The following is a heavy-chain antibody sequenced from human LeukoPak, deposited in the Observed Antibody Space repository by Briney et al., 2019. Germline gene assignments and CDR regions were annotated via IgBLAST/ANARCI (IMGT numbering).Heavy chain of an antibody. CDR3: ARGFYLHFQPSYYYYGMDV. Sequence: SQTLSLTCAISGDSVSGNSVTWNWIRQSPSRGLEWLGRTYYRSKWYNDYAVSVKSRITINPDTSKNQFSLQLNSVTPEDTAVYYCARGFYLHFQPSYYYYGMDVWGQGTTVTVSS. V-gene: IGHV6-1*01. D-gene: IGHD3-3*02. CDR2: TYYRSKWYN. J-gene: IGHJ6*02. CDR1: GDSVSGNSVT.